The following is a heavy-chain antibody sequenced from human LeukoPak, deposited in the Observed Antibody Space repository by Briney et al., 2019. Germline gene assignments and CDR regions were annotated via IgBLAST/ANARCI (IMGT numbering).Heavy chain of an antibody. Sequence: PSETLSLTCTVSGGSISAYYWSWIRQPPGKGLEWIGYIYYSGSTNSNPSLKSRVTISVDTPKNQFSLKLSSVTAADTAVYYCACYGDYRGYNWFDPWGQGTLVTVSS. J-gene: IGHJ5*02. CDR3: ACYGDYRGYNWFDP. CDR2: IYYSGST. V-gene: IGHV4-59*08. CDR1: GGSISAYY. D-gene: IGHD4-17*01.